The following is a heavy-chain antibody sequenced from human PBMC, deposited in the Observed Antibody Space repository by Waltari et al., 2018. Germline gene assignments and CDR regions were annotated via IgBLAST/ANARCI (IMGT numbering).Heavy chain of an antibody. CDR3: AKPDCTTTNCYTCTD. J-gene: IGHJ4*02. Sequence: QVQLVESGGGVVQPGRSLRLSCAASGFTFGSYAMHWVRQAPGKGLEGVAIISYDGTTTYYADSVKGRFTLSRDNSKNTLYLQMNSLVFEDTAIYYCAKPDCTTTNCYTCTDWGQGALVTVSS. D-gene: IGHD2-2*02. CDR2: ISYDGTTT. CDR1: GFTFGSYA. V-gene: IGHV3-30-3*02.